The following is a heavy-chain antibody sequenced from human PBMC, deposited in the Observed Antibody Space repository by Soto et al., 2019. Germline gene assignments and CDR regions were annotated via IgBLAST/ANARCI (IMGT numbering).Heavy chain of an antibody. CDR3: AKDGYDGAFDI. CDR1: GFTFTDYG. J-gene: IGHJ3*02. V-gene: IGHV3-30*18. CDR2: RKYVGSNE. Sequence: QVQLVESGGGVVQPGRSLRLSCAVSGFTFTDYGMHWVRQAPGKGLEWVAVRKYVGSNEHYVESVKGRFTISGDNSKNTLYLQMNSLRPEDTAMYYCAKDGYDGAFDIWVKGTVVTVSS. D-gene: IGHD5-12*01.